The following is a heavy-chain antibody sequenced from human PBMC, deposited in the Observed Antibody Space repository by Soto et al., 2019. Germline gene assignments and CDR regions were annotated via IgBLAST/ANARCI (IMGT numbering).Heavy chain of an antibody. V-gene: IGHV4-34*01. CDR2: INHSGST. CDR3: ENQRSREGYNFIEY. D-gene: IGHD5-12*01. Sequence: SETLSLTCAVYGGSFSCYYLSWIRQHPGKGLEWIGEINHSGSTNYNPSLKSRVTISVDTSKNQVSLKLTSVTVADTAVYFCENQRSREGYNFIEYWGQGIQVTVSS. J-gene: IGHJ4*02. CDR1: GGSFSCYY.